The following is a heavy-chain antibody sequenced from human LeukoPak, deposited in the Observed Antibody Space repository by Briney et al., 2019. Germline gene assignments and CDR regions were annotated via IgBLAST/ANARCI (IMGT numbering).Heavy chain of an antibody. V-gene: IGHV3-21*01. D-gene: IGHD6-13*01. J-gene: IGHJ5*02. CDR1: GFTFSTYS. CDR3: ARDLFAGGELRIEQQLLGNWFDP. CDR2: ISSSSSYI. Sequence: GGSLRLSCAASGFTFSTYSMNWVRQAPGKGLEWVSSISSSSSYIYYADSVKGRFTISRDNAKNSLYLQMNSLRAEDTAVYYCARDLFAGGELRIEQQLLGNWFDPWGQGTLVIVSS.